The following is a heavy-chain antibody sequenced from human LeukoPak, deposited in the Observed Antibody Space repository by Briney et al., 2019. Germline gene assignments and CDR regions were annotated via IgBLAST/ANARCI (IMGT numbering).Heavy chain of an antibody. CDR3: TRDHDFWSGPFDV. V-gene: IGHV3-49*04. CDR2: IRRKGYGGTT. J-gene: IGHJ6*04. D-gene: IGHD3-3*01. CDR1: GFTFGDYS. Sequence: PGRSLRLSCTASGFTFGDYSLSWVRQAPEKGLEWVGLIRRKGYGGTTEYAPSVKGRFIISRDDSKSTAYLQMNSLKTEDTAVYYCTRDHDFWSGPFDVWGKGTTVTVSS.